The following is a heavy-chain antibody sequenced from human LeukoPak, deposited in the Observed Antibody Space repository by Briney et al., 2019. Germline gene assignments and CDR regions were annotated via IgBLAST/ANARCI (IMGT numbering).Heavy chain of an antibody. CDR3: ARTMGIASDY. D-gene: IGHD6-13*01. Sequence: GGSLRLSCAASGFTVSSNYMTWVRQAPGKGLEWVSVIYSGNNTYYADSVKGRFTISRDNSKNTLYLQMNSLRAEDTAVYYCARTMGIASDYWGQGTLVTVSS. J-gene: IGHJ4*02. CDR2: IYSGNNT. V-gene: IGHV3-53*01. CDR1: GFTVSSNY.